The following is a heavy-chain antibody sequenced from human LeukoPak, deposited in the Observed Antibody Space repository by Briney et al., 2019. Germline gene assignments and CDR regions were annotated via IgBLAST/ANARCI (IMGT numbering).Heavy chain of an antibody. Sequence: PGGSLRLSCVASGFTFSSYSMNWVRQAPGKGLEWVSYITRSSSAKFYADSVKGRFTISRDNSKNTLYLQMNSLRAEDTAVYYCARDRDTAIQNWGQGTLVTVSS. CDR3: ARDRDTAIQN. V-gene: IGHV3-48*01. CDR2: ITRSSSAK. D-gene: IGHD5-18*01. CDR1: GFTFSSYS. J-gene: IGHJ4*02.